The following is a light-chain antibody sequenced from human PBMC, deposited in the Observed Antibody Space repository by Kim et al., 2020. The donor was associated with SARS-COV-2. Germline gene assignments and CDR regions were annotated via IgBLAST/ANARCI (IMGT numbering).Light chain of an antibody. V-gene: IGKV3-20*01. CDR1: QSVSDTY. CDR3: QQYGGSPPFT. J-gene: IGKJ2*01. CDR2: GTS. Sequence: EIVLTQSPGTLSLSPGERATLSCRASQSVSDTYLAWYQHKAGQAPRLLMYGTSNRAIGIPDRFSGSGSGTDFTLTISRLEPEDFAVYYCQQYGGSPPFTFGQGTKLEI.